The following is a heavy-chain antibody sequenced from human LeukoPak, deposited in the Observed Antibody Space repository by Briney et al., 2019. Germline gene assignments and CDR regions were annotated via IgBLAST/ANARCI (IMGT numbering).Heavy chain of an antibody. CDR2: ISYSGST. D-gene: IGHD2-21*01. CDR1: GDSVSSDSYY. CDR3: ARDSVCTGRGCFVGAFDL. Sequence: PSETLSLTCTVSGDSVSSDSYYWSWIRQPPGKGLEWIGYISYSGSTNYNPSLKSRVTILVDTSKNQFSLKLSSVTAADTAVYYCARDSVCTGRGCFVGAFDLWGRGTMLTVSS. V-gene: IGHV4-61*01. J-gene: IGHJ3*01.